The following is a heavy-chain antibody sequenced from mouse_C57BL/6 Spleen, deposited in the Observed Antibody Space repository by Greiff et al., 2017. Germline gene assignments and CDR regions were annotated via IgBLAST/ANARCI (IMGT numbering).Heavy chain of an antibody. J-gene: IGHJ4*01. CDR2: IDPSDSET. Sequence: QVQLQQPGAELVRPGSSVKLSCKASGYTFTSYWMHWVKQRPIQGLEWIGNIDPSDSETPYNQKFKDKATLTVDKSSSTAYMQLSSLTSEDSAVYYCARLGYYAMDYWGQGTSVTVSS. CDR3: ARLGYYAMDY. D-gene: IGHD3-3*01. V-gene: IGHV1-52*01. CDR1: GYTFTSYW.